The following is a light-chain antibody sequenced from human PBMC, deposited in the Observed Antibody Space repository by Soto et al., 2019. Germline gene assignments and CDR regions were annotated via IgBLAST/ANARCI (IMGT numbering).Light chain of an antibody. CDR3: QQYNNWPPYT. V-gene: IGKV3-15*01. Sequence: EIVMTQSPATLSMSPGERATLSCRASQSVSNNLAWYQQKPGQAPRLLIYGASTRATGIPARFSGSGSETEFTLTISSLQSEDFAVYYCQQYNNWPPYTFGQGTKVDIK. CDR2: GAS. J-gene: IGKJ2*01. CDR1: QSVSNN.